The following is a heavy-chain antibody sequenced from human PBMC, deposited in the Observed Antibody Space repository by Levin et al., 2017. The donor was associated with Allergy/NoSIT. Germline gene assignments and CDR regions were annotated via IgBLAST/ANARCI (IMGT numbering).Heavy chain of an antibody. J-gene: IGHJ5*02. V-gene: IGHV1-69*06. CDR1: GGTFSSYA. CDR2: IIPIFGTA. D-gene: IGHD3-3*01. Sequence: SVKVSCKASGGTFSSYAISWVRQAPGQGLEWMGGIIPIFGTANYAQKFQGRVTITADKSTSTAYMELSSLRSEDTAVYYCARSRDFWSGTFDPWGQGTLVTVSS. CDR3: ARSRDFWSGTFDP.